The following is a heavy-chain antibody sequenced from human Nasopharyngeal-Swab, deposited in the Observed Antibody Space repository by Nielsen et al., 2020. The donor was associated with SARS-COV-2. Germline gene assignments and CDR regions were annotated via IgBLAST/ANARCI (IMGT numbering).Heavy chain of an antibody. D-gene: IGHD3-22*01. CDR2: ISSSSSYI. Sequence: VRQAPGKGLEWVSSISSSSSYIYYADSVKGRFTISRDSAKNSLFLQMNSLRAEDTAVYYCAKPLKNYYDSSGPYDGFNIWGQGTLVTVS. CDR3: AKPLKNYYDSSGPYDGFNI. J-gene: IGHJ3*02. V-gene: IGHV3-21*06.